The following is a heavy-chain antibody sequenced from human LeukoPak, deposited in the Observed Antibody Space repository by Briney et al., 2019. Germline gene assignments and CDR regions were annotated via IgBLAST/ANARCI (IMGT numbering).Heavy chain of an antibody. CDR1: GGSISSYY. CDR2: IFTNGST. V-gene: IGHV4-4*07. D-gene: IGHD2-2*02. Sequence: KPSETLSLTCTVSGGSISSYYWSWIRQPAGEGLGWIGRIFTNGSTNYNPSLKSRVTMSVDTSKNQFSLKLSSVTAADTAVYYCARVKGYCSSTSCYSYYYYMDVWGKGTTVTVSS. J-gene: IGHJ6*03. CDR3: ARVKGYCSSTSCYSYYYYMDV.